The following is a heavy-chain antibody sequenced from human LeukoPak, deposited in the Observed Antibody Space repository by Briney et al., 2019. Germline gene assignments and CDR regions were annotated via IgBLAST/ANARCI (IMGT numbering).Heavy chain of an antibody. CDR2: LYTSGST. V-gene: IGHV4-4*07. J-gene: IGHJ5*02. CDR1: GGSISSYY. CDR3: ARAGGGTFDP. Sequence: PSETLSLTCTVSGGSISSYYWSWLRQPAGKGLEWLGHLYTSGSTRYNPSLKSRVTMSGDTSKNQFSLNLTSVAAADTAMYYCARAGGGTFDPWGQGTLVTVSS. D-gene: IGHD3-16*01.